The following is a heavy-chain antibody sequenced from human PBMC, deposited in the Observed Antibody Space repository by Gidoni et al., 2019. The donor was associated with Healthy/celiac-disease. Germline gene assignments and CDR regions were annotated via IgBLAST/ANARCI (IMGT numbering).Heavy chain of an antibody. V-gene: IGHV3-15*01. CDR3: TTDLGYCTGGSCYPGAFDI. CDR2: IKSKTDGGTT. D-gene: IGHD2-15*01. J-gene: IGHJ3*02. CDR1: VFTFSNAC. Sequence: EEQLVESGGGLVKAGGSLRLSCAASVFTFSNACMSWVRQAPGKGLEWVGRIKSKTDGGTTDYAAPVKGRVTISRDDSKNTLFLQMKSLKTEDTAVYYCTTDLGYCTGGSCYPGAFDIWGQGTMVTVSS.